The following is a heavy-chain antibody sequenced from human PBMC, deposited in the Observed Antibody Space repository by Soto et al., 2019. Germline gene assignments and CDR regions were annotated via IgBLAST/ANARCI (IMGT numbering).Heavy chain of an antibody. D-gene: IGHD6-6*01. Sequence: GASVKVSCKASGYTFTGYYMHWVRQAPGQGLEWMGWINPNSGGTNYAQKFQGWVTMTRDTSISTAYMELSRLRSDDTGVYYCARTPIAARAVGGPFDYWGQGTLVTVSS. CDR2: INPNSGGT. J-gene: IGHJ4*02. CDR1: GYTFTGYY. V-gene: IGHV1-2*04. CDR3: ARTPIAARAVGGPFDY.